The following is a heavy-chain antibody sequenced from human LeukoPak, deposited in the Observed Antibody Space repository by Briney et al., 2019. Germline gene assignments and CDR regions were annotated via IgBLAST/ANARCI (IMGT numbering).Heavy chain of an antibody. Sequence: GGSLRLSCAASGLXISNNFMGWVRQAPGKGLEWLSVIYSGGSTYSADSVKGRFTISRDNSKNTLHLQMNSLRVEDTAVYYCARDTDYYGSGRHGYFDHWGQGTLVTVSS. CDR3: ARDTDYYGSGRHGYFDH. D-gene: IGHD3-10*01. CDR2: IYSGGST. J-gene: IGHJ1*01. V-gene: IGHV3-66*01. CDR1: GLXISNNF.